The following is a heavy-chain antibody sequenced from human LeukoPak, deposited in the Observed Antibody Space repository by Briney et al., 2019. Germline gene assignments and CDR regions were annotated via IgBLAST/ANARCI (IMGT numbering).Heavy chain of an antibody. CDR1: GGSFSGYY. Sequence: SETLSLTCAVYGGSFSGYYWSWIRQPPGKGLEWIGEINHSGSTYYNPSLKSRVTISVDRSKNQFSLKLSSVTAADTAVYYCARGGITGTTPDYWGQGTLVTVSS. CDR3: ARGGITGTTPDY. CDR2: INHSGST. V-gene: IGHV4-34*01. J-gene: IGHJ4*02. D-gene: IGHD1-20*01.